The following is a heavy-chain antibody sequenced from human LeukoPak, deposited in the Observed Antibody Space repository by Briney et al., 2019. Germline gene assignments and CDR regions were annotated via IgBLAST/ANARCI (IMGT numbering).Heavy chain of an antibody. J-gene: IGHJ4*02. Sequence: GSAVKVSCKASGGTFSSYAISWVRQAPGQGLEWMGGIIPICGAANYAQKFQGRGTITTDESTSTAYMELSSLRSEDTAVYYCLSEVGGGNWGQGTLVTVSS. D-gene: IGHD3-16*01. CDR2: IIPICGAA. CDR1: GGTFSSYA. CDR3: LSEVGGGN. V-gene: IGHV1-69*05.